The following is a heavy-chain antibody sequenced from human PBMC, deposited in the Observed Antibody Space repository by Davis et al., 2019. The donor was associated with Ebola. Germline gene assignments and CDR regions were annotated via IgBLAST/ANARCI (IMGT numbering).Heavy chain of an antibody. J-gene: IGHJ6*02. CDR1: GGSFSGYY. CDR2: IYHSGST. Sequence: SETLSFTCAVYGGSFSGYYWSWIRQPPGKGLEWIGYIYHSGSTYYNPSLKSRVTISVDRSKNQFSLKLSSVTAADTAVYYCARVNLLYYYGMDVWGQGTTVTVSS. D-gene: IGHD1-14*01. CDR3: ARVNLLYYYGMDV. V-gene: IGHV4-34*01.